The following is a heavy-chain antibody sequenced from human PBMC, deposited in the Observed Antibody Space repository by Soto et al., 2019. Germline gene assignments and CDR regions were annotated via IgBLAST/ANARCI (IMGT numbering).Heavy chain of an antibody. CDR3: AKFGVSDTWYFDL. CDR2: ISGSGGST. V-gene: IGHV3-23*01. Sequence: PGGSLRLSCAASGFTFSSSAMSWVRQAPGKGLEWVSAISGSGGSTYYADSVKGRFTISRDNSKNTLYLQMNSLRAEDTAVYYCAKFGVSDTWYFDLWGRGTLVTVSS. D-gene: IGHD3-16*01. CDR1: GFTFSSSA. J-gene: IGHJ2*01.